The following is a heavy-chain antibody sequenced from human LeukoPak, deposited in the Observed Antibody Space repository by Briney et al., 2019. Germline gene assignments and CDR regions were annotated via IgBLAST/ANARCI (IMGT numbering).Heavy chain of an antibody. J-gene: IGHJ4*02. V-gene: IGHV4-59*01. CDR3: ARATNYDYVWGSYRLYYFDY. D-gene: IGHD3-16*02. CDR1: GGSISSYY. Sequence: SETLSLTCTVSGGSISSYYWSWIRQPPGKGLEWIGYIYYSGNTNYNPSLKSRVTISVDTSKNQFSLKLSSVTAADTAVYYCARATNYDYVWGSYRLYYFDYWGQRTLVTVSS. CDR2: IYYSGNT.